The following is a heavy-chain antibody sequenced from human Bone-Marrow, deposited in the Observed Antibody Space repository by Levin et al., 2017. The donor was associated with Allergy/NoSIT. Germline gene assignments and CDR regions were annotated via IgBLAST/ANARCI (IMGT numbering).Heavy chain of an antibody. Sequence: GESLKISCKASGFSFSSYGMHWVRQAPGKGLDWVAVIPHNGGTEFYADSVRGRFTIARDNSNSNLYLQMNSLRPEDTAVYYCAKMIAVAGDDLFDIWGQGTLVIVSS. CDR3: AKMIAVAGDDLFDI. CDR1: GFSFSSYG. J-gene: IGHJ3*02. CDR2: IPHNGGTE. D-gene: IGHD6-19*01. V-gene: IGHV3-30*18.